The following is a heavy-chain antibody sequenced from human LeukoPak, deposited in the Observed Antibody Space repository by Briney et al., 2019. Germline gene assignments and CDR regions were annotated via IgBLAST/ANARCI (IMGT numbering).Heavy chain of an antibody. Sequence: PGGSLRLSCAASGFTFSSYAMSWVRQAPGKGLEWVSAISGSGGSTYYADSVKGRFTTSRDNSKNTLYLQMNSLRAEDTAVYYCAKLGDTAMVYRYFDYWGQGTLVTVSS. J-gene: IGHJ4*02. CDR1: GFTFSSYA. CDR2: ISGSGGST. D-gene: IGHD5-18*01. CDR3: AKLGDTAMVYRYFDY. V-gene: IGHV3-23*01.